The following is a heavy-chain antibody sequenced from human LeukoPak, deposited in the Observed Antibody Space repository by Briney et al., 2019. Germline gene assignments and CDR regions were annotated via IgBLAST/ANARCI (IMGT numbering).Heavy chain of an antibody. V-gene: IGHV3-30*02. CDR1: GFTFSSYG. D-gene: IGHD3-10*01. CDR2: IRYDGSNK. Sequence: GGSLRLSCAASGFTFSSYGMHWVRQAPGKGLEWVAFIRYDGSNKYYADSVKGRFTISRDNSKNTLYLQMNSLRAEDTAVYYCARKATEHFTIIDPWGQGTLVTVSS. J-gene: IGHJ5*02. CDR3: ARKATEHFTIIDP.